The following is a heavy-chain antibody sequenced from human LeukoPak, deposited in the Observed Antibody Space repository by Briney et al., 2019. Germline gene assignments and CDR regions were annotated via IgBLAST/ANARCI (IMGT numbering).Heavy chain of an antibody. Sequence: SETLSLTCAVYGGSFSGYYWSWIRQPPGKGLEWIGEINHSGSTNYNPSLKSRVTISVDTSKNQFSLKLSSVTAADTAVYYCARRYFYYYYMDVWGKGTTVTISS. V-gene: IGHV4-34*01. J-gene: IGHJ6*03. CDR1: GGSFSGYY. CDR2: INHSGST. CDR3: ARRYFYYYYMDV. D-gene: IGHD3-9*01.